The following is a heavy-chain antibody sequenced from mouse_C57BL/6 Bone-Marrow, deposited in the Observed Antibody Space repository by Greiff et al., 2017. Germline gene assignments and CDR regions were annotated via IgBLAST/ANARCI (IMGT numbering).Heavy chain of an antibody. CDR2: IWTGGGT. V-gene: IGHV2-9-1*01. CDR1: GFSLTSYA. CDR3: ARASNYSSYAMDY. J-gene: IGHJ4*01. D-gene: IGHD2-1*01. Sequence: VKLMESGPGLVAPSQRLSITCTVSGFSLTSYAISWVRQPPGKGLEWLGVIWTGGGTNYNSALKSRLSISKDNSKSQVFLKMNSLQTDDTARYYCARASNYSSYAMDYWGQGTSVTVSS.